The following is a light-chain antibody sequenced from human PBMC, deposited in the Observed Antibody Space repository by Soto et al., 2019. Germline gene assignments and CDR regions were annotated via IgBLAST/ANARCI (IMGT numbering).Light chain of an antibody. CDR1: SSDVGGYNY. CDR2: DVS. V-gene: IGLV2-14*01. Sequence: QSALTQPASVSGSPGQSITISCTGTSSDVGGYNYVSWYQQHPGKAPKLMIYDVSNRPSGVSNRFSGSKSGNTASLTISGLQAEDEADYYCSSYTSSSTLYVFGSWIKLTV. J-gene: IGLJ1*01. CDR3: SSYTSSSTLYV.